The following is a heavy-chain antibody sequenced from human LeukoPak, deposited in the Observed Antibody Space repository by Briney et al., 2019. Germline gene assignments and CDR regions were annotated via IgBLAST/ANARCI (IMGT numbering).Heavy chain of an antibody. D-gene: IGHD6-25*01. CDR1: GFTFSSYA. CDR2: INHSGST. V-gene: IGHV4-34*01. J-gene: IGHJ6*03. Sequence: GSLRLSCAASGFTFSSYAMSWIRQPPGKGLEWIGEINHSGSTNYNPSLKSRVTISVDTSKSQLSLKLSSVTAADTAVYYCARGGGHYYMDVWDKGTTVTVSS. CDR3: ARGGGHYYMDV.